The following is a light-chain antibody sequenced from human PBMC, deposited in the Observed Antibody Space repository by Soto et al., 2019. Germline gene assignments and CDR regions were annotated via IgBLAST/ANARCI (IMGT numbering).Light chain of an antibody. CDR2: GNT. Sequence: QPVLTQPPSVSGAPGQRVTISCTGSSSNIGAGYDVHWYQQLPGTAPKLLIYGNTNRPSGVPDRFSGSKSGTSASLAITGLQAADEADYYCQSYDSSLRGSIFGGGTKLTVL. V-gene: IGLV1-40*01. CDR3: QSYDSSLRGSI. CDR1: SSNIGAGYD. J-gene: IGLJ2*01.